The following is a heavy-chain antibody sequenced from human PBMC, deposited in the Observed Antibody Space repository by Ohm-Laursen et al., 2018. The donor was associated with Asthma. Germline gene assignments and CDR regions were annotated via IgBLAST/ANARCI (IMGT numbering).Heavy chain of an antibody. Sequence: GSLRLSCSASGFTFSSYAMSWVRQAPGKGLEWVSAISGSGGSTYYADSVKGRFTISRDNSKNTLYLQMNSLRAEDTAVYYCAKHITIFGVDPPGYWGQGTLVTVSS. CDR2: ISGSGGST. D-gene: IGHD3-3*01. V-gene: IGHV3-23*01. CDR3: AKHITIFGVDPPGY. J-gene: IGHJ4*02. CDR1: GFTFSSYA.